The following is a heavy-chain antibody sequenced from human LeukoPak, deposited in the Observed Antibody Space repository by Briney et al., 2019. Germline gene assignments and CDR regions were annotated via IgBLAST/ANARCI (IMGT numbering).Heavy chain of an antibody. J-gene: IGHJ4*02. CDR3: ARERRWLQMVPTD. CDR2: INPSGGST. Sequence: ASVKVSCKASGYTFTSYYMHWVRQAPGQGLEWMGIINPSGGSTSYAQKFQGRVTMTRDTTTSTVYMELSSLRSEDTAVYYCARERRWLQMVPTDWGQGTLVTVSS. CDR1: GYTFTSYY. V-gene: IGHV1-46*01. D-gene: IGHD5-24*01.